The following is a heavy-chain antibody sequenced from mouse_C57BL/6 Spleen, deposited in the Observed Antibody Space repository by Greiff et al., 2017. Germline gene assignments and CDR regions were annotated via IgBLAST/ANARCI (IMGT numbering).Heavy chain of an antibody. J-gene: IGHJ2*01. D-gene: IGHD1-1*01. Sequence: VQLQQSGAELVRPGTSVKMSCKASGYTFTNYWIGWAKQRPGHGLEWIGDIYPGGGYTNYNETFKGKATLTADKSSSTAYMQFSSLTSEDSAIYYCAREGVTTEGYFDYWGQGTTLTVSS. CDR2: IYPGGGYT. CDR3: AREGVTTEGYFDY. V-gene: IGHV1-63*01. CDR1: GYTFTNYW.